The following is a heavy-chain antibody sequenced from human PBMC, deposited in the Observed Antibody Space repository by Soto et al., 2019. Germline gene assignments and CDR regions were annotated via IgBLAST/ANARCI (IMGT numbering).Heavy chain of an antibody. J-gene: IGHJ4*02. Sequence: PSETLSLTCTVSGGSISSYYWSWIRQPPGKGLEWIGYIYYSGSTNYNPSLKSRVTISVDTSKNQFSLKLSSVTAADTAVYYCARGTYYDFWSGYSYFDYWGQGTLVTVSS. CDR2: IYYSGST. D-gene: IGHD3-3*01. CDR1: GGSISSYY. CDR3: ARGTYYDFWSGYSYFDY. V-gene: IGHV4-59*08.